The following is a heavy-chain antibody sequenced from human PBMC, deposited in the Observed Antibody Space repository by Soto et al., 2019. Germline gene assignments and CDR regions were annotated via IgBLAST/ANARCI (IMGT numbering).Heavy chain of an antibody. V-gene: IGHV3-23*01. D-gene: IGHD3-22*01. CDR3: AKDAQAHYYDSSGYYLAFDY. CDR1: GFPFSSYA. J-gene: IGHJ4*02. Sequence: LRLSCAASGFPFSSYAMSWVRQAPGKGLEWVSAISGSGGSTYYADSVKGRFTISRDNSKNTLYLQMNSLRAEDTAVYYCAKDAQAHYYDSSGYYLAFDYWGQGTLVTVSS. CDR2: ISGSGGST.